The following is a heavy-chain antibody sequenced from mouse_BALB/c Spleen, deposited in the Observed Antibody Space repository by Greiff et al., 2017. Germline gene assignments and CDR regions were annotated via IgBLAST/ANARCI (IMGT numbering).Heavy chain of an antibody. D-gene: IGHD2-10*02. V-gene: IGHV5-12-2*01. J-gene: IGHJ4*01. Sequence: EVQLQESGGGLVQPGGSLKLSCAASGFTFSSYTMSWVRQTPEKRLEWVAYISNGGGSTYYPDTVKGRFTISRDNAKNTLYLQMSSLKSEDTAMYYCARAYGNSDRYYAMDYWGQGTSVTVSS. CDR3: ARAYGNSDRYYAMDY. CDR2: ISNGGGST. CDR1: GFTFSSYT.